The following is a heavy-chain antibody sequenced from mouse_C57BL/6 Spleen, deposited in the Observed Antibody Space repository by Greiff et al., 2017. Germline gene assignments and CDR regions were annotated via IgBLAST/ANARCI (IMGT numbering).Heavy chain of an antibody. V-gene: IGHV1-4*01. CDR2: INPSSGYT. J-gene: IGHJ4*01. Sequence: VQLQQSGAELARPGASVKMSCKASGYTFTSYTMHWVKQRPGQGLEWIGYINPSSGYTKYNQKFKDKATLTADKSSSADYMQLSSLTSEDSATYYGAGSEDYYAMDYWGQGTSVTVSS. CDR1: GYTFTSYT. CDR3: AGSEDYYAMDY.